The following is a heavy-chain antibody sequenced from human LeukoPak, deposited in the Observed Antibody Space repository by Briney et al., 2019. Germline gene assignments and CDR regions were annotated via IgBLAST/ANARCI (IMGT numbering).Heavy chain of an antibody. V-gene: IGHV3-23*01. CDR2: ISGSGGST. Sequence: GGSLSLSCAASGFTLSGYAMSWVRQAPGKGLEWVSAISGSGGSTYYADSVKGRFTISRDNSKNTLYLQMNSLRAEDTAVYYCAIDAVVTAIPLDYWGQGTLVTVSS. CDR1: GFTLSGYA. CDR3: AIDAVVTAIPLDY. D-gene: IGHD2-21*02. J-gene: IGHJ4*02.